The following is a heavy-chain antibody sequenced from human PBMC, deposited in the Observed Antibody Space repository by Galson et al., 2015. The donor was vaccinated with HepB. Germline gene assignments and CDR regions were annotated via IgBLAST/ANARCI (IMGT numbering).Heavy chain of an antibody. V-gene: IGHV1-46*04. CDR1: GYTFTSYY. D-gene: IGHD2-15*01. CDR2: INPSGGST. J-gene: IGHJ6*02. Sequence: SVKVSCKASGYTFTSYYMHWVRQAPGQGLEWMGIINPSGGSTSYAQKLQGRVTMTRDTSTSTVYMELSSLRSEDTAVYYCARGCSGGSCYYYYGMDVWGQGTTVTVSS. CDR3: ARGCSGGSCYYYYGMDV.